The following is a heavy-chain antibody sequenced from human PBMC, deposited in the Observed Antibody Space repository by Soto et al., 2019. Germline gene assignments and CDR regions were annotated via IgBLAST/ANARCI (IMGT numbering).Heavy chain of an antibody. CDR2: TYYRSKWYN. CDR3: ARETLMTIFGVVHNYGMDV. D-gene: IGHD3-3*01. V-gene: IGHV6-1*01. Sequence: SQTLSLTCAISGDSVSSNSAAWNWIRQSPSRGLEWLGRTYYRSKWYNDYAVSVKSRITINPDTSTNQFSLQLNSVTPEDTAVYYCARETLMTIFGVVHNYGMDVWGQGTTVTVSS. CDR1: GDSVSSNSAA. J-gene: IGHJ6*02.